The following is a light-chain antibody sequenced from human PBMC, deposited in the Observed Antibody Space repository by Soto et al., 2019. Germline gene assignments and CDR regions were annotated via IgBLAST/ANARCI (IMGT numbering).Light chain of an antibody. CDR1: HSVSGK. CDR3: HQYDYWPLT. Sequence: EIVMTQSPATLASSPWETATLSCRASHSVSGKLAWFQQKPGQAPRLLISGSSTRATGIPARFNGSGSGTEFTLTIISLESEDFGLYYCHQYDYWPLTFGGGTKVDIK. V-gene: IGKV3D-15*01. J-gene: IGKJ4*01. CDR2: GSS.